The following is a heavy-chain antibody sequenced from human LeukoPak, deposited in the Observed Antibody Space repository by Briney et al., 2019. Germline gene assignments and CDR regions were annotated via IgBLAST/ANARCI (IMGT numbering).Heavy chain of an antibody. CDR1: GGTFSSYA. V-gene: IGHV1-69*04. CDR2: IIPILGIA. D-gene: IGHD3-22*01. CDR3: ARGAYYYDSSGDLGVY. Sequence: SVKVSCKASGGTFSSYAISWVREAPGQGLEWMGRIIPILGIANYAQKFQGRVTITADKSTSTAYMELSSLRSEDTAVYYCARGAYYYDSSGDLGVYWGQGNLVTVSS. J-gene: IGHJ4*02.